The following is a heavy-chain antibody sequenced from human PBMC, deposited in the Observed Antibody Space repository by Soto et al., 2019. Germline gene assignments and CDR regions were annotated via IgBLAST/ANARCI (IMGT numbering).Heavy chain of an antibody. J-gene: IGHJ4*02. D-gene: IGHD3-9*01. Sequence: QLQLQESGPGLVKPSETLSLTCTVSGGSISSSSYYWGWIRQPPGKGLEWIGSIYYSGSTYYNPSLTSRVTISVDTSKNQFSLKLSSVTAADTAVYYCARHARSHYDILTGYYIPSPAFDYWGQGTLVTVSS. CDR1: GGSISSSSYY. V-gene: IGHV4-39*01. CDR3: ARHARSHYDILTGYYIPSPAFDY. CDR2: IYYSGST.